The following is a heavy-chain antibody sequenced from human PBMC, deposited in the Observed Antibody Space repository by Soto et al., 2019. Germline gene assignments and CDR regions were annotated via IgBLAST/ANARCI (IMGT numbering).Heavy chain of an antibody. J-gene: IGHJ3*02. CDR2: IIPIFGTA. Sequence: QVQLVQSGAEVKKPGSSVKVSCKASGGTFSGYAISWVRQAPGQGLEWMGGIIPIFGTANYAQKFQGRVTITADESTSTAYMELSSLRSEDTAVYYCARSRVTYYYDRSAFDIWGQGTRVTVSS. D-gene: IGHD3-22*01. CDR1: GGTFSGYA. CDR3: ARSRVTYYYDRSAFDI. V-gene: IGHV1-69*01.